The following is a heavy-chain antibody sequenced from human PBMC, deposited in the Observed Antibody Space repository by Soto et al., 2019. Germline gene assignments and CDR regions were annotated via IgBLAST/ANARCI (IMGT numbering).Heavy chain of an antibody. J-gene: IGHJ4*02. CDR1: GFTFSSYS. CDR3: ARTNFYGSPGDFDY. CDR2: ISSSSSTI. Sequence: EVQLVESGGGLVQPGGSLRLSCAASGFTFSSYSMNWVRQAPGKGLEWVSYISSSSSTIYYADSVKGRFTISRDNAKNSLYPQMKSLRAEDTGGYYCARTNFYGSPGDFDYWGQGTLVTVSS. D-gene: IGHD3-10*01. V-gene: IGHV3-48*01.